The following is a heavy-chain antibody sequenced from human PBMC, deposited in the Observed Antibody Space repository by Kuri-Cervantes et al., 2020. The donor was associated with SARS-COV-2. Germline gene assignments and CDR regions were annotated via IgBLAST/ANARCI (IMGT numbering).Heavy chain of an antibody. CDR1: GFMFSTFA. CDR3: AKVETASLDY. J-gene: IGHJ4*02. D-gene: IGHD3-3*01. Sequence: GESLKISCAASGFMFSTFAMHWVRQPPGKGLEWVGFVRRDGSNYYYADSVKGRFTISRDNSKNSLYLEMNSLRPEDTAVYYCAKVETASLDYWGQGTLVTVSS. CDR2: VRRDGSNY. V-gene: IGHV3-30*02.